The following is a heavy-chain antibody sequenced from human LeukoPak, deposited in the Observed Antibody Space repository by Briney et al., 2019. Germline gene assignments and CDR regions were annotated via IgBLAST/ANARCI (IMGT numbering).Heavy chain of an antibody. V-gene: IGHV1-18*01. Sequence: ASVKVSCKASGYTFTSYGISWVRQAPGQGLEWMGWISAYNGNTNYAQKLQGRVTMTTDTSTSTAYMELRSLRSDDTAVYYCARDYYDSSGYYPTNFPFDYWGQGTLVTVSS. CDR1: GYTFTSYG. J-gene: IGHJ4*02. CDR3: ARDYYDSSGYYPTNFPFDY. CDR2: ISAYNGNT. D-gene: IGHD3-22*01.